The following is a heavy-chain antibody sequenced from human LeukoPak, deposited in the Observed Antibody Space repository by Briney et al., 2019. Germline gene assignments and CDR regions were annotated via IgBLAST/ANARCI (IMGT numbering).Heavy chain of an antibody. Sequence: GASVKVSCKASGYTFTGYYMHWVRQAPGQGLEWMGRINPNSGGTNYAQKFQGRVTMTRDTSISTAYMELSRLRSDDTAVYYCARPYFDVSNGFYSWGQGTLVIVSA. V-gene: IGHV1-2*06. CDR2: INPNSGGT. CDR1: GYTFTGYY. D-gene: IGHD3-22*01. J-gene: IGHJ5*01. CDR3: ARPYFDVSNGFYS.